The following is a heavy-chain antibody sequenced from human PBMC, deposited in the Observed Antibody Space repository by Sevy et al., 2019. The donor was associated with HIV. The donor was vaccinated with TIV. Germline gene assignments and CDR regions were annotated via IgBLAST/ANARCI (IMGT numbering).Heavy chain of an antibody. J-gene: IGHJ6*02. CDR2: VKKDGSEK. CDR3: ARDPPLVIRGVIRVNHYGVDV. CDR1: VFTFSSYW. Sequence: GESLKISCAASVFTFSSYWMSWVRQAPGKGLEWVANVKKDGSEKYYVDSVKGRFTISRDNAKNSLYLQMNSLRAEDTAVYYCARDPPLVIRGVIRVNHYGVDVWGQGTTVTVSS. D-gene: IGHD3-10*01. V-gene: IGHV3-7*01.